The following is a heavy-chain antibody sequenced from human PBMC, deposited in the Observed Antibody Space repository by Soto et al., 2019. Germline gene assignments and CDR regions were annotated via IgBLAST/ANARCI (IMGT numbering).Heavy chain of an antibody. J-gene: IGHJ4*02. CDR3: ARVYTRFPAAMGY. CDR1: GYTFTSYA. Sequence: QVQLVQSGAEVKKPGASVKVSCKASGYTFTSYAMHWVRQAPGQRLEWMGWINAGNGNTKYSQKFQGRVTITRDTSGSTAYMELSSLRSEDTAVYYCARVYTRFPAAMGYWGQETLVTVSS. D-gene: IGHD3-16*01. V-gene: IGHV1-3*01. CDR2: INAGNGNT.